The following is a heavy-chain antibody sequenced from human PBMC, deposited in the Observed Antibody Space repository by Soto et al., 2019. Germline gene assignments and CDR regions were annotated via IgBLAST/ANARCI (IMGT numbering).Heavy chain of an antibody. Sequence: GASVEVSCKASGDTFTTYDINWVRQATGHGLEWMGWINPNSGNIGYAQRFQGRVTMTRDTAIRTAYMEVSSLRSDDTAVYYCARGPASGSYYLLDYWGQGTLVTVSS. CDR1: GDTFTTYD. D-gene: IGHD3-10*01. CDR2: INPNSGNI. V-gene: IGHV1-8*01. J-gene: IGHJ4*02. CDR3: ARGPASGSYYLLDY.